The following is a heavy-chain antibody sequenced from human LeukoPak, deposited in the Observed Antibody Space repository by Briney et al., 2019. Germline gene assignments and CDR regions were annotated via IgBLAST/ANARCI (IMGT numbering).Heavy chain of an antibody. D-gene: IGHD2-15*01. CDR1: GGSISSGGYY. V-gene: IGHV4-31*03. J-gene: IGHJ6*02. Sequence: SETLSLTCTVSGGSISSGGYYWSWIRQHPGKGLEWIGYIYYSGSTYYNPSLKSRVTISVDTSKNQFSLKLSSVTAADTAVYYCARAESCSTYGMDVWGQGTTVTVSS. CDR3: ARAESCSTYGMDV. CDR2: IYYSGST.